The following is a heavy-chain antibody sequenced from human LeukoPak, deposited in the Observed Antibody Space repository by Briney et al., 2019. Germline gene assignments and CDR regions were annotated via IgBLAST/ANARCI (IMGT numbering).Heavy chain of an antibody. D-gene: IGHD5-24*01. CDR2: IYTSGST. Sequence: PSETLSLTCTVSGGSISSSSYYWGWIRQPPGKGLEWIGYIYTSGSTNYNPSLKSRVTISVDTSKSQFSLKLTSVTAADTAVYYCARHSLWDGYTFFDYWGQGTLVTVSS. CDR1: GGSISSSSYY. V-gene: IGHV4-61*05. J-gene: IGHJ4*02. CDR3: ARHSLWDGYTFFDY.